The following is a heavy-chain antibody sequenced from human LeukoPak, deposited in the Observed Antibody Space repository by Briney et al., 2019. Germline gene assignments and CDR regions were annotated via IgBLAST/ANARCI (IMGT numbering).Heavy chain of an antibody. D-gene: IGHD1-26*01. CDR2: ISSSRSTI. CDR1: GFTFSSYA. CDR3: AGDSLQWELPFDY. V-gene: IGHV3-48*01. J-gene: IGHJ4*02. Sequence: GGSLRLSCAASGFTFSSYAMKWVRQAPGKGLEWVSYISSSRSTIYYADSVKGRFTISRDNAKNSLYLQMNSLRAEDTAVYYCAGDSLQWELPFDYWGQGTLVTVSS.